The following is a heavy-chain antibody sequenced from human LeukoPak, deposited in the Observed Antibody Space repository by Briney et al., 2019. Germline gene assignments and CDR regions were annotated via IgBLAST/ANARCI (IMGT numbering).Heavy chain of an antibody. D-gene: IGHD3-3*02. Sequence: KPSETLSLTCTVSGGSISSYCWGWIRQPPGKGLEWIGYIYYSGSTNYNPSLKSRVTISVDTSKNQFSLKLSSVTAADTAVYYCARAAIASFFDYWGQGTLVTVSS. CDR3: ARAAIASFFDY. J-gene: IGHJ4*02. CDR1: GGSISSYC. CDR2: IYYSGST. V-gene: IGHV4-59*01.